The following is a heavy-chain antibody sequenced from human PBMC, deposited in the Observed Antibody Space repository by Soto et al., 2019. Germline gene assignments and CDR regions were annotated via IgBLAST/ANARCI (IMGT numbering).Heavy chain of an antibody. Sequence: PGGSLRLSCAASGFTFSSYAMSWVRQAPGKGLEWVSAISGSGGSTYYADSVKGRFTISRDNSKNTLYLQMNSLRAEDTAVYYCAKDGVLLWFGESLLDVWGKGTTVTVSS. CDR3: AKDGVLLWFGESLLDV. CDR1: GFTFSSYA. D-gene: IGHD3-10*01. J-gene: IGHJ6*04. V-gene: IGHV3-23*01. CDR2: ISGSGGST.